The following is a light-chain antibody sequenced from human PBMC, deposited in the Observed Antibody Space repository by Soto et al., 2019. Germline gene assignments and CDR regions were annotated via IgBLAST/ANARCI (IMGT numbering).Light chain of an antibody. CDR3: NQTAANPWT. CDR1: QNIGVY. J-gene: IGKJ1*01. V-gene: IGKV1-39*01. CDR2: AAS. Sequence: DIQNNKYTSCLSRSVRYTEKITCTASQNIGVYLNWYQKKPGKAPKLLIHAASSLHSGVPSTFSGSGSGTDFALTISSLQPEDFATYSCNQTAANPWTFAQGTKVDIK.